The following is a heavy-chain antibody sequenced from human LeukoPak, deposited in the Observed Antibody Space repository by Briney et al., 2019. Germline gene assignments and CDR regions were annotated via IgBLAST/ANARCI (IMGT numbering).Heavy chain of an antibody. D-gene: IGHD3-22*01. Sequence: GASVKVSCKASGYTFTSYSISWVRQAPGQGLERMGWIIAYNGNTNDAQKLQGRVTMTTDTSTSTAYMELRSLRSDDTAVYYCARDLSPYYDSSGYYYFDYWGQGTLVTVSS. CDR2: IIAYNGNT. V-gene: IGHV1-18*01. CDR3: ARDLSPYYDSSGYYYFDY. CDR1: GYTFTSYS. J-gene: IGHJ4*02.